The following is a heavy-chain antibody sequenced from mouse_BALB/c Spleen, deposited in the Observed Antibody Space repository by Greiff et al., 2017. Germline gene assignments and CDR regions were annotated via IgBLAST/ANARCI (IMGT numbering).Heavy chain of an antibody. Sequence: DVMLVESGGGLVKPGGSLKLSCAASGFTFSDYYMYWVRQTPEKRLEWVATISDGGSYTYYPDSVKGRFTISRDNAKNNLYLQMSSLKSEDTAMYYCARGDYRYDGRGYYAMDYWGQGTSVTVSS. CDR1: GFTFSDYY. J-gene: IGHJ4*01. CDR3: ARGDYRYDGRGYYAMDY. CDR2: ISDGGSYT. D-gene: IGHD2-14*01. V-gene: IGHV5-4*02.